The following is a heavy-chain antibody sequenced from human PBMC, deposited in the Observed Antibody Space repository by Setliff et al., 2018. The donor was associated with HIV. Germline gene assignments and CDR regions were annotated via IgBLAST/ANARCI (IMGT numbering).Heavy chain of an antibody. CDR1: GGSISSGSYY. CDR2: IYYSGST. CDR3: AREGTDYYYYYMDV. V-gene: IGHV4-31*03. D-gene: IGHD1-1*01. Sequence: TLSLTCTVSGGSISSGSYYWSWIRQHPGKGLEWIGYIYYSGSTYYNPSLKSRVTISVDTSKNQFSLKLSSVTAADTAVYYCAREGTDYYYYYMDVWGKGTTVTVSS. J-gene: IGHJ6*03.